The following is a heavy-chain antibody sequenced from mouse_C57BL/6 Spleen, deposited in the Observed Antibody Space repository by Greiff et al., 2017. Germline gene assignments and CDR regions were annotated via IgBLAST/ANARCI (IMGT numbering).Heavy chain of an antibody. CDR3: ARGLYYYGSYWYFDV. J-gene: IGHJ1*03. D-gene: IGHD1-1*01. Sequence: QVQLQQPGAELVRPGTSVKLSCKASGYTFTSYWMHWVKQRPGQGLEWIGVIDPSDSYTNYNQQFKGKATLTVDTSSSTAYMQLSSLTSEDSAVYYCARGLYYYGSYWYFDVWGTGTTVTVSS. V-gene: IGHV1-59*01. CDR2: IDPSDSYT. CDR1: GYTFTSYW.